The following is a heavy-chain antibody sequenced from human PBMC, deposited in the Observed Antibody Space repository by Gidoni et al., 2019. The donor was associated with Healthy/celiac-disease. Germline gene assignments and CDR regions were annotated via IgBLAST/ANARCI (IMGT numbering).Heavy chain of an antibody. CDR2: ISYDGSNK. V-gene: IGHV3-30*03. D-gene: IGHD5-18*01. J-gene: IGHJ6*02. CDR1: GFTFSSYG. Sequence: QVQLVESGGGVVQPGRSLRLSCAASGFTFSSYGMHWVRQAPGKGLEWVAVISYDGSNKYYADSVKGRFTISRDNSKNTLYLQMNSLRAEDTAVYYGLRGYSYGRNYYYGMDVWGQGTTVTVSS. CDR3: LRGYSYGRNYYYGMDV.